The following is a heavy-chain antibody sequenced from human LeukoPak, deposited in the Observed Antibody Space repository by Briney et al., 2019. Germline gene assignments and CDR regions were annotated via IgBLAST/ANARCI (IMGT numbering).Heavy chain of an antibody. CDR1: LFTFSDYY. Sequence: GGSLRLSCADSLFTFSDYYMSGIGQAPGKGLEWVSYISSRTSDTNYVDSVKGRFTISRDNDKNSLYLQMHSLRDEDRVVCYYRRLGSSGSFDYWGQGTLVTVSS. D-gene: IGHD1-1*01. J-gene: IGHJ4*02. CDR3: RRLGSSGSFDY. CDR2: ISSRTSDT. V-gene: IGHV3-11*06.